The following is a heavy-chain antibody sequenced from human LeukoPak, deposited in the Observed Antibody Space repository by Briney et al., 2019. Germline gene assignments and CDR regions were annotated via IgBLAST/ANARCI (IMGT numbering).Heavy chain of an antibody. CDR1: GDTLRRYA. V-gene: IGHV1-69*01. Sequence: GASVKVSCKASGDTLRRYAISWVRQAPGQGLEWMGGIMPIFPTPDYAQKFQGRLTITVDEDTSTTYMEVNSLRFEDTAMYYCAVPSRFRGACDIWGQGTMVTVSS. CDR3: AVPSRFRGACDI. D-gene: IGHD2-2*01. CDR2: IMPIFPTP. J-gene: IGHJ3*02.